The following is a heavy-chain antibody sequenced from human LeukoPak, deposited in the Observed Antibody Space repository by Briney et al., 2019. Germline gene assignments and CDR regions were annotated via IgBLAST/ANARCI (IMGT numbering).Heavy chain of an antibody. D-gene: IGHD6-13*01. CDR1: GGSISSSSYY. CDR3: ARKLVYSSTHFDY. V-gene: IGHV4-39*07. J-gene: IGHJ4*02. CDR2: INHSGST. Sequence: SETLSLTCTVSGGSISSSSYYWGWIRQPPGKGLEWIGEINHSGSTNYNPSLKSRVTISVDTSKYQFSLKLSSVTAADTAVYYCARKLVYSSTHFDYWGQGTLVTVSS.